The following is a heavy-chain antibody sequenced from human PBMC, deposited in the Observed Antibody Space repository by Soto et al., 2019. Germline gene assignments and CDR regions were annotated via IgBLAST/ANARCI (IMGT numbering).Heavy chain of an antibody. D-gene: IGHD3-3*01. J-gene: IGHJ6*02. Sequence: QVQLVESGGGVVQPGRSLRLSCVASGFTFSSYGMHWVRQAPGKGPEWVAVMSYDGSDKYSADSVKGRFPISRDNSKNTLYLKMHSLRPEDTAVYYCAKDRGTVFGVVIAGDYGMDGWGQGTTVSVSS. CDR1: GFTFSSYG. CDR3: AKDRGTVFGVVIAGDYGMDG. CDR2: MSYDGSDK. V-gene: IGHV3-30*18.